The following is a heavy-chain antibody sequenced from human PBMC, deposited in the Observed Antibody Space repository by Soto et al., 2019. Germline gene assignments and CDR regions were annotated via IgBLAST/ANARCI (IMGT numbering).Heavy chain of an antibody. CDR3: ARLAADYGDYRAFDI. D-gene: IGHD4-17*01. CDR1: GGSISSYY. J-gene: IGHJ3*02. Sequence: SETLSLTCTVSGGSISSYYWSWIRQPPGKGLEWIGYIYYSGSTNYNPSLKSRVTISVDTSKNQFSLKLSSVTAADTAVYYCARLAADYGDYRAFDIWGQGTMVTVSS. CDR2: IYYSGST. V-gene: IGHV4-59*08.